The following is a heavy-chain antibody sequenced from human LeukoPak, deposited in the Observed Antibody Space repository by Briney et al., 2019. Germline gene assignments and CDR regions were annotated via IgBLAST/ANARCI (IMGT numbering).Heavy chain of an antibody. CDR3: AKDIYGGIYVRFDY. Sequence: PGGSLRLSCTASGFTFSSYAMTWVRQAPGKGLEWVSVISSSGSSTYYADSVKGRFTISRDNSKNTLYLQMNSLRAEDTAVYYCAKDIYGGIYVRFDYWGQGTLVTVSS. J-gene: IGHJ4*02. CDR1: GFTFSSYA. CDR2: ISSSGSST. D-gene: IGHD1-26*01. V-gene: IGHV3-23*01.